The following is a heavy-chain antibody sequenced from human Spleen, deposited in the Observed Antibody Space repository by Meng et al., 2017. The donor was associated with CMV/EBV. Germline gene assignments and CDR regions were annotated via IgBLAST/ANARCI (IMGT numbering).Heavy chain of an antibody. CDR2: INPNSGGT. Sequence: VTGSCKASGYTFTGYYMHWVRQAPGQGLEWMGWINPNSGGTNYAQKFQGRVTMTRDTSISTAYMELSRLRSDDTAVYYCARDQPGDYWGQGTLVTVSS. CDR3: ARDQPGDY. V-gene: IGHV1-2*02. CDR1: GYTFTGYY. J-gene: IGHJ4*02.